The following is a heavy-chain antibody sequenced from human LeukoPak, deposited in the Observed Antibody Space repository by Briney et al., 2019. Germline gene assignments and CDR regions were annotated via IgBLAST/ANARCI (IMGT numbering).Heavy chain of an antibody. D-gene: IGHD3-3*01. CDR2: IYYSGST. CDR3: ARGRFLEWLLYRWGAFDI. V-gene: IGHV4-4*02. J-gene: IGHJ3*02. CDR1: GGSISSSYW. Sequence: SETLSLTCGVSGGSISSSYWWSRVRQLPWKGLEWIGSIYYSGSTYYNPSLKSRVTISVDTSKNQFSLKLSSVTAADTAVYYCARGRFLEWLLYRWGAFDIWGQGTMVTVSS.